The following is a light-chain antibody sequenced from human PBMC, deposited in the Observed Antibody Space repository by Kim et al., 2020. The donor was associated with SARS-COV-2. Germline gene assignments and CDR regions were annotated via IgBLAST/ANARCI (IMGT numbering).Light chain of an antibody. CDR1: KLGDKY. V-gene: IGLV3-1*01. Sequence: VSQGQTASIPCSGDKLGDKYACWYQQKPGQSPVLGIYQDSKRPAGFPERFSGSNSGNTATLTISGTQAMDEADYYCQAWDSSTVVFGGGTQLTVL. CDR2: QDS. CDR3: QAWDSSTVV. J-gene: IGLJ2*01.